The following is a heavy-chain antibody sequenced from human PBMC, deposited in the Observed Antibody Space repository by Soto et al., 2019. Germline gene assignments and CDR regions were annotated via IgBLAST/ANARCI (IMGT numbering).Heavy chain of an antibody. V-gene: IGHV3-74*03. CDR3: VRDRSGPAAY. Sequence: DVQLVESGGGLVQPGGSLRLSCATSGFTFSNYWMYWVRQVPGKGLVWFSHINSGGSSGTIKTYADSVKGRFTISRDNDKNTLYLQMNSLRAEDTGVYYCVRDRSGPAAYWGQGTLVTVST. CDR1: GFTFSNYW. D-gene: IGHD6-19*01. J-gene: IGHJ1*01. CDR2: INSGGSSGTIK.